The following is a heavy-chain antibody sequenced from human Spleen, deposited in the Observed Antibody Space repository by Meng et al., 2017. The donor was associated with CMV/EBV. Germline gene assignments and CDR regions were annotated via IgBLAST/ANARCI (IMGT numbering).Heavy chain of an antibody. V-gene: IGHV1-18*01. D-gene: IGHD1-26*01. CDR3: ARGSSGSYPHNPFDY. J-gene: IGHJ4*02. CDR1: GFTLSNHG. Sequence: SGFTLSNHGVSWVRQAPGQGLEFMGWISDYNGNTNYAQKFQGRVIMTTDSYTSTAYMELRGLRSDDTAVYYCARGSSGSYPHNPFDYWGQGTLVTVSS. CDR2: ISDYNGNT.